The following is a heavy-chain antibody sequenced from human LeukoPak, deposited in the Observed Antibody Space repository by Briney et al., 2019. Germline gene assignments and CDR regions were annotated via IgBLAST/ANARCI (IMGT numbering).Heavy chain of an antibody. Sequence: SETLSLTCTVSGGSISSYFCSWIRQPAGKGLEWIGRIHTSGSTNYNPSLKSRVTMSVDTSKNQFSLKLSSVTAADTAIYYCARAAAGTGGGFDFWGQGTLVTVSS. J-gene: IGHJ4*02. D-gene: IGHD6-13*01. CDR3: ARAAAGTGGGFDF. V-gene: IGHV4-4*07. CDR2: IHTSGST. CDR1: GGSISSYF.